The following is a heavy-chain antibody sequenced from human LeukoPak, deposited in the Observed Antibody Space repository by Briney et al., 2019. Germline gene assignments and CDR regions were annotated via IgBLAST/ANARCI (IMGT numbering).Heavy chain of an antibody. CDR3: ARGRRERFWSGYYTNYFDY. CDR1: RYTFTSYG. Sequence: ASVKVSCKASRYTFTSYGISWARQAPGQGLEWMGWISAYNGNTNYAQKLQGRVTMTTDTSTSTAYMELRSLRSDDTAVYYCARGRRERFWSGYYTNYFDYWGQGTLVTVSS. V-gene: IGHV1-18*01. J-gene: IGHJ4*02. CDR2: ISAYNGNT. D-gene: IGHD3-3*01.